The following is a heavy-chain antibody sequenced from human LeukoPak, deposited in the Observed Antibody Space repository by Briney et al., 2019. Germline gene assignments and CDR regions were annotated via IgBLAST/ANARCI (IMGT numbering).Heavy chain of an antibody. CDR2: IIPIFGTA. J-gene: IGHJ3*02. CDR3: ARERYCSGGSCYSGDFFAFDI. CDR1: GYSLRDLS. Sequence: ASVKVSCTVSGYSLRDLSMHWVRQTPGQGLEWMGGIIPIFGTANYAQKFQGRVTITADESTSTAYMELSSLRSEDTAVYYCARERYCSGGSCYSGDFFAFDIWGQGTMVTVSS. V-gene: IGHV1-69*13. D-gene: IGHD2-15*01.